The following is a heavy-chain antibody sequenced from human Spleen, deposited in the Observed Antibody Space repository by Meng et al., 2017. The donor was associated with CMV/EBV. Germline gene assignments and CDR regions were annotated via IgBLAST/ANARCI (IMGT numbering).Heavy chain of an antibody. Sequence: QLELQESGPGLVKSSETLSLTCTVSGGFISSISYDWGWIRQPPGKGLEWIGSIYYSGSTYYNPSLKSRVTISVDTSKNQFSLKLSSVTAADTAVYYCARHYDFWSGYSYYFDYWGQGALVTVSS. V-gene: IGHV4-39*07. J-gene: IGHJ4*02. CDR3: ARHYDFWSGYSYYFDY. CDR2: IYYSGST. D-gene: IGHD3-3*01. CDR1: GGFISSISYD.